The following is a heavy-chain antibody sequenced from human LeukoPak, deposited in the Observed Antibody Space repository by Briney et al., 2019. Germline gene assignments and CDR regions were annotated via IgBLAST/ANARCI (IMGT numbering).Heavy chain of an antibody. CDR2: ISYDGSNK. Sequence: GRSLRLSCAASGFTFSSYGMHWVRQAPGKGREGGAVISYDGSNKYYADSVKGRFTISRDNSKNTLYLQMNSLRAEDTAVYYCAKFYRGAVAADYWGQGTLVTVSS. CDR1: GFTFSSYG. V-gene: IGHV3-30*18. J-gene: IGHJ4*02. D-gene: IGHD6-19*01. CDR3: AKFYRGAVAADY.